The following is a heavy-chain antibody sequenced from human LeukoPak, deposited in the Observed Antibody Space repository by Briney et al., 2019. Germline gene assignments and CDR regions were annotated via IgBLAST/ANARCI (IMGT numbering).Heavy chain of an antibody. V-gene: IGHV4-30-2*01. CDR1: GGSISSGGYY. CDR3: ASRIAAAGLQDY. J-gene: IGHJ4*02. Sequence: SETLSLTCTVSGGSISSGGYYWSWIRQPPGKGLEWIGYIYHSGSTYYNPSLKSRVTISVDRSKNQFSLKLSSVTAADTAVYYCASRIAAAGLQDYWGQGTLVTVSS. CDR2: IYHSGST. D-gene: IGHD6-13*01.